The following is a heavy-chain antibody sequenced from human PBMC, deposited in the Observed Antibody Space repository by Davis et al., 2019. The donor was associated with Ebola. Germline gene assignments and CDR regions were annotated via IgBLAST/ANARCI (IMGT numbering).Heavy chain of an antibody. Sequence: MPSETLSLTCTVSGGSISSYYWSWIRQPPGKGLEWIGSIYYSGSTYYNPSLKSRVTISVDTSKNQFSLKLSSVTAADTAVYYCARGGRGYSYGRFDYWGQGTLVTVSS. D-gene: IGHD5-18*01. CDR3: ARGGRGYSYGRFDY. CDR2: IYYSGST. CDR1: GGSISSYY. V-gene: IGHV4-59*12. J-gene: IGHJ4*02.